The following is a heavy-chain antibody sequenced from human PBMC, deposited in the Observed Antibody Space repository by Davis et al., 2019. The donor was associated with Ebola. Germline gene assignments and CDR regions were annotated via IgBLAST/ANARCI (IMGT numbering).Heavy chain of an antibody. CDR1: GFTFSDIW. Sequence: GESLKISCAASGFTFSDIWMSWVRQAPGMGLEWVANINHDGSEKYYVDSVNGRFTISRDNAKNSLFLQMNSLRAEDTAVYYCATGTSVAGSWGQGTLVTVSS. CDR3: ATGTSVAGS. J-gene: IGHJ5*02. V-gene: IGHV3-7*01. CDR2: INHDGSEK. D-gene: IGHD1-7*01.